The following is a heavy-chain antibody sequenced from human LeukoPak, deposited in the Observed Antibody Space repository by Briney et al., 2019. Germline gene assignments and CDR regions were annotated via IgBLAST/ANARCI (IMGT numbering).Heavy chain of an antibody. CDR2: IGTASDT. CDR3: ARGPPRGKYYYMDV. V-gene: IGHV3-13*01. J-gene: IGHJ6*03. CDR1: GFTLSSFD. D-gene: IGHD1-1*01. Sequence: PGGSLRLSCAASGFTLSSFDMHWVRQPTGQGLEWVSTIGTASDTYYPGSVEGRFTLSRDNAENSLYLQMNSLTAGDTAVYYCARGPPRGKYYYMDVWGKGTTVTVSS.